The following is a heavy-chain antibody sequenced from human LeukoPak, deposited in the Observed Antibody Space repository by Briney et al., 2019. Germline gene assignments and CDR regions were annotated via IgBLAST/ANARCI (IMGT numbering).Heavy chain of an antibody. CDR3: ARGPVGRYSSSGVYYYYYYMDV. J-gene: IGHJ6*03. D-gene: IGHD6-13*01. Sequence: SVKVSCKASGGTFSSYAISWEGQAPGQGLEWMGGIIPIFGTANYAQKFQGRVTITADESTSTAYMELSSLRSEDTAVYYCARGPVGRYSSSGVYYYYYYMDVWGKGTTVTISS. CDR1: GGTFSSYA. V-gene: IGHV1-69*13. CDR2: IIPIFGTA.